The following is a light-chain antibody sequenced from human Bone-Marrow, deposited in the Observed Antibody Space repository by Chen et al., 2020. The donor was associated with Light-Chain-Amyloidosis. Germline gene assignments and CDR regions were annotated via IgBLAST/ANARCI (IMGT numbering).Light chain of an antibody. J-gene: IGKJ2*01. CDR1: HSLVHSDGNTY. V-gene: IGKV2-30*02. Sequence: DVVMTQSPLSQPVTPGQPASVSCHSSHSLVHSDGNTYLNWFKERPGQSPRRLIYKVSNRDSGVPDTFSGSGSGSDFTLKISRVEAEDARVYYCMQAPHWPYTFGQGTKLEI. CDR2: KVS. CDR3: MQAPHWPYT.